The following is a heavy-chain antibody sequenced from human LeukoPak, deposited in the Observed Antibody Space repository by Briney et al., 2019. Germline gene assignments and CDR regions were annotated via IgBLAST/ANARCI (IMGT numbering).Heavy chain of an antibody. D-gene: IGHD1-14*01. CDR1: GFTFSSYA. V-gene: IGHV3-66*01. CDR2: IYSGGST. Sequence: TGGSLSLSCAASGFTFSSYAMSWVRQAPGKGLEWVSVIYSGGSTYYADSVKGRFTISRDNSKNTLYLQMNSLRAEDTAVYYCARVTIDNGGDAFDIWGQGTMVTVSS. CDR3: ARVTIDNGGDAFDI. J-gene: IGHJ3*02.